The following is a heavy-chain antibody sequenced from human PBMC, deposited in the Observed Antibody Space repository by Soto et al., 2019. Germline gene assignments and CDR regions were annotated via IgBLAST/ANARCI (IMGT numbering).Heavy chain of an antibody. Sequence: QVQLVQSGAEVKKPGASVKVSCKASGYTFTSYGISWVRQAPGQGLEWMGWISAYNGNTNYAQKLKGRVSMTTDTYTSTAYMELRSLRSDDTAVYYCARWGIVVVPAHQEGFDPWGQGTLVTVSS. J-gene: IGHJ5*02. D-gene: IGHD2-2*01. V-gene: IGHV1-18*01. CDR2: ISAYNGNT. CDR3: ARWGIVVVPAHQEGFDP. CDR1: GYTFTSYG.